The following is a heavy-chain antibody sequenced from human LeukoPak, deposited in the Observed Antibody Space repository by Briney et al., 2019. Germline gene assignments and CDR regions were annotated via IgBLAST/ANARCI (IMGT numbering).Heavy chain of an antibody. CDR2: IGVSAATT. J-gene: IGHJ5*02. V-gene: IGHV3-23*01. D-gene: IGHD2-2*01. CDR1: EFTFSSYA. CDR3: ARWGTYASTSNWSDP. Sequence: GGSLRLSCAASEFTFSSYAMGWVRQAPGKGLEWVSVIGVSAATTFYADSVKGRFTISRDNSKNTLYLQMNSLRAEDTAVYYCARWGTYASTSNWSDPWGQGALVTVSS.